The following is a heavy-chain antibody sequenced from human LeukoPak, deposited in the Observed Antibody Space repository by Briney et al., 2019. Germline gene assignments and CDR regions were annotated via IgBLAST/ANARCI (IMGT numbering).Heavy chain of an antibody. V-gene: IGHV3-74*01. Sequence: GGSLRLSCSASGFTFSSYAMHWVRQAPGKGLVWVSHINSDGSWTSYADSVKGRFTISKDNAKNTVYLQMNNLRAEDTAVYYCVSFYEAYWGRGTLVTVSS. D-gene: IGHD2/OR15-2a*01. CDR3: VSFYEAY. CDR1: GFTFSSYA. J-gene: IGHJ4*02. CDR2: INSDGSWT.